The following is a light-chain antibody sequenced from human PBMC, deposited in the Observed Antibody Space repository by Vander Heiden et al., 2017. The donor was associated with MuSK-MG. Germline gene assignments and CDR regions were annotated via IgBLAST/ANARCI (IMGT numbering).Light chain of an antibody. V-gene: IGKV3-15*01. CDR3: QQYNNWPFT. Sequence: EIVMTQSPATLSVSPGERATLSCRASQSVSSNLAWYQQKPGQAPILLIYGASTRATGIPARFSGSGSGTEFTLTISSLQSEDFAVYYCQQYNNWPFTFGHGTKVDIK. CDR1: QSVSSN. CDR2: GAS. J-gene: IGKJ3*01.